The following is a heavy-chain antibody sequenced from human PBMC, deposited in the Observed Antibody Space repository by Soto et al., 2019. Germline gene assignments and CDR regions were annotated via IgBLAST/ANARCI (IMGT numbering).Heavy chain of an antibody. V-gene: IGHV3-33*01. J-gene: IGHJ4*02. Sequence: GGSLRLSCAASGFTFSSYGMHWVRQAPGKGLEWVAVIWYDGSNKYYADSVKGRFTISRDNSKNTLYLQMNSLRAEDTAVYYWARANGRYFDWLLWDYWGQGTLVTVSS. CDR3: ARANGRYFDWLLWDY. CDR2: IWYDGSNK. CDR1: GFTFSSYG. D-gene: IGHD3-9*01.